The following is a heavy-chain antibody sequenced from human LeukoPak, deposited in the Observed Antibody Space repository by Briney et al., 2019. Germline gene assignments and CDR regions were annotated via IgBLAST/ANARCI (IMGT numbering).Heavy chain of an antibody. V-gene: IGHV3-33*01. CDR1: GFTFSSYG. D-gene: IGHD6-13*01. CDR3: ARASIAAADAFHI. J-gene: IGHJ3*02. CDR2: IWYDGSNK. Sequence: GGSLRLSCAASGFTFSSYGVHWVRQAPGKGLEWVAVIWYDGSNKYYADSVKGRFTISRDNSKNTLYLQMNSLRAEDTAVYYCARASIAAADAFHIWGQGTMVTVSS.